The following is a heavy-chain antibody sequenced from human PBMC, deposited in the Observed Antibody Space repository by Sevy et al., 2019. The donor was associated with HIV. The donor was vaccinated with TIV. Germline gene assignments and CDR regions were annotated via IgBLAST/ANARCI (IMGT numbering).Heavy chain of an antibody. CDR2: ITFGGSNK. V-gene: IGHV3-30*03. Sequence: GGSLRLSCAASGFTFSSYDMHWVRQAPGKGLEWVAFITFGGSNKYYADSVKGRFTISRDNSKNTLYLQINSLTPEDTAVYYCAHHAFDVDTTMGMGEYWGQGTLVTVSS. CDR3: AHHAFDVDTTMGMGEY. J-gene: IGHJ4*02. D-gene: IGHD5-18*01. CDR1: GFTFSSYD.